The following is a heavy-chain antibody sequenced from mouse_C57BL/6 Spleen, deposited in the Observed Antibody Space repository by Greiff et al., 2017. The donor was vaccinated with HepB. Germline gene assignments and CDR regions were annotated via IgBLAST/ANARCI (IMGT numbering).Heavy chain of an antibody. J-gene: IGHJ3*01. D-gene: IGHD2-3*01. CDR3: ARRLYGGYPAWFAY. Sequence: VQLQQSGAELVKPGASVKISCKASGYAFSSYWMNWVKQRPGKGLEWIGQIYPGDGDTNYNGKFKGKATLTADKSSSTAYMQLSSLTSEDSAVYFCARRLYGGYPAWFAYWGQGTLVTVSA. V-gene: IGHV1-80*01. CDR1: GYAFSSYW. CDR2: IYPGDGDT.